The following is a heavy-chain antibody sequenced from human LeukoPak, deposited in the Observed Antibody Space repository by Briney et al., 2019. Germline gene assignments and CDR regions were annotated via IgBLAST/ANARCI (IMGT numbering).Heavy chain of an antibody. V-gene: IGHV3-7*01. D-gene: IGHD3-16*02. CDR2: IKQDGTEK. CDR3: ARGGHNYSYRWFDP. CDR1: GFTFSSYW. J-gene: IGHJ5*01. Sequence: GGSLRLSCAVSGFTFSSYWMSWVRQAPGRGLEWVASIKQDGTEKYYVDSVRGRFTISRDNAKNSLYLQMNSLRAEDTAVYYCARGGHNYSYRWFDPWGQGTLVTVSS.